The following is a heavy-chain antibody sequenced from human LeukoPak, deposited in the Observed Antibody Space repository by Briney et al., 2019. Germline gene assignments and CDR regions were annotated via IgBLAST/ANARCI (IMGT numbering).Heavy chain of an antibody. CDR3: ARVRVATIFDY. D-gene: IGHD5-12*01. V-gene: IGHV3-48*04. CDR1: GFTFNNYG. Sequence: GGSLRLSCAASGFTFNNYGIHWVRQAPGKGLEWVSYISSSAGTIYYADSVKGRFTISRDNAKNSLYLQMNSLRAEDTAVYYCARVRVATIFDYWGQGTLVTVSS. J-gene: IGHJ4*02. CDR2: ISSSAGTI.